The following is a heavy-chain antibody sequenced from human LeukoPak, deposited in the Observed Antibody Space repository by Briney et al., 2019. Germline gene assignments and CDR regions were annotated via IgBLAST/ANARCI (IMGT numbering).Heavy chain of an antibody. CDR1: GFTFSSCA. D-gene: IGHD3-22*01. V-gene: IGHV3-23*01. Sequence: GGSQRLSCAASGFTFSSCAMSWLRQAPGKGLEWVSAISTSGGRTFYADSVKGRFTISRGNSKNTLYLQMNSLKAEDTAIYYCAKDPTDFDSSGQTYFDYWGQGTLVTVSS. CDR3: AKDPTDFDSSGQTYFDY. CDR2: ISTSGGRT. J-gene: IGHJ4*02.